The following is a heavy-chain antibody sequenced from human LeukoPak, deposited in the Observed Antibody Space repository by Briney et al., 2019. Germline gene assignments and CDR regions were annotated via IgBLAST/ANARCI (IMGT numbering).Heavy chain of an antibody. CDR3: ARGYCTSTNCNNWFDP. CDR2: ISGSGGIT. Sequence: PGGSLRLSCAASGFTFSSYAMSWVRQAPGKGLEWVSTISGSGGITYYADSVKGRFTISRDNSKNTLYLQMNSLRADDAAIYYCARGYCTSTNCNNWFDPWGQGALVTVSS. J-gene: IGHJ5*02. D-gene: IGHD2-2*01. CDR1: GFTFSSYA. V-gene: IGHV3-23*01.